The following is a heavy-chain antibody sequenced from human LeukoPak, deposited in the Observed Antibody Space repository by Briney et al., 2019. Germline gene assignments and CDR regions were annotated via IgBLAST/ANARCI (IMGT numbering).Heavy chain of an antibody. V-gene: IGHV4-39*01. CDR3: ATLWFGRNYFDY. Sequence: SETLSLTCTVSGGSMSSSSYYWGWIRQPLGKGLEWIADIYYSGSAYYNPSLKSRVTISVDTSKNQFFLKLSSVTAADTAVYYCATLWFGRNYFDYWGQGTLVTVSS. CDR1: GGSMSSSSYY. CDR2: IYYSGSA. D-gene: IGHD3-10*01. J-gene: IGHJ4*02.